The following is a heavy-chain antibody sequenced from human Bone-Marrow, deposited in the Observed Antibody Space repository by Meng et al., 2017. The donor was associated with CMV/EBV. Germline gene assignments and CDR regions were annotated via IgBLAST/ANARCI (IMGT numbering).Heavy chain of an antibody. CDR1: GFTFGDYA. V-gene: IGHV3-49*04. CDR2: IRSKAYGGTT. Sequence: GESLKISCAASGFTFGDYAMRWVRQAPGKGLEWVGFIRSKAYGGTTEYAVSVKGRFTISRDDSKSIAYLQMNSLKTENTAVYYCTREPNDNHAFDIWGQGTMVTVSS. D-gene: IGHD2-8*01. CDR3: TREPNDNHAFDI. J-gene: IGHJ3*02.